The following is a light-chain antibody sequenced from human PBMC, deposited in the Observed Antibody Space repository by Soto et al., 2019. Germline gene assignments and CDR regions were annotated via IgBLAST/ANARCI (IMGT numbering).Light chain of an antibody. CDR3: SSYRSSIIPVV. V-gene: IGLV2-14*01. CDR1: SSDIGGYNY. CDR2: WVS. Sequence: QAVVTQPASVSGSPGQSITISCTGTSSDIGGYNYVSWYQQHPGKAPKLMIYWVSNRPSGVSGRFFGSKSGNTASLTISGLKPEDEADYYCSSYRSSIIPVVFGGGTKLTVL. J-gene: IGLJ2*01.